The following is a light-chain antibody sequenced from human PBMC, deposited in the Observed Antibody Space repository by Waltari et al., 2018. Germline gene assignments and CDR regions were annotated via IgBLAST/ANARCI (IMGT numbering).Light chain of an antibody. CDR2: KDI. V-gene: IGLV3-25*03. J-gene: IGLJ1*01. Sequence: SYGLTQPPSVSVSPGQTAKINCSGDVLPRQYAVWYRQRPGQAPIMLIYKDIERPSGIPERFSGSSSGTTVTLTISGVQAEDDGDYFCQSTDTNSGTRVFGSGTKVNVL. CDR1: VLPRQY. CDR3: QSTDTNSGTRV.